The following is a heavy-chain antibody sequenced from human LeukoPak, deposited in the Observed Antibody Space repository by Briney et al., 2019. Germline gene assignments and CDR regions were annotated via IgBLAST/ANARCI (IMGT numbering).Heavy chain of an antibody. CDR3: ARRGTDTAMVRYFDY. V-gene: IGHV4-34*01. CDR1: GGSFSGYY. J-gene: IGHJ4*02. Sequence: SETLSLTCAVYGGSFSGYYWSWIRQPPGKGLEWIGEINHSGSTNYNSSLKSRVTISVDTSKNQFSLKLSSVTAADTAVYYCARRGTDTAMVRYFDYWGQGTLVTVSS. CDR2: INHSGST. D-gene: IGHD5-18*01.